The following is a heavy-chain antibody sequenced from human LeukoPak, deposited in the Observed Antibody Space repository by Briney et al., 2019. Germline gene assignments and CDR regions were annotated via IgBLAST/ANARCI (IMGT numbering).Heavy chain of an antibody. CDR3: ARGGIQVSGIDEFDY. CDR2: IGIRGDT. D-gene: IGHD6-19*01. Sequence: GGSLRLSCAASGFTFIDYDMHWVRQVIGKGLEWVSAIGIRGDTHYSGSVKGRFTISRENAESSLYLQMNSLRAEVTAVYYCARGGIQVSGIDEFDYWGQGTLVTVSS. V-gene: IGHV3-13*01. CDR1: GFTFIDYD. J-gene: IGHJ4*02.